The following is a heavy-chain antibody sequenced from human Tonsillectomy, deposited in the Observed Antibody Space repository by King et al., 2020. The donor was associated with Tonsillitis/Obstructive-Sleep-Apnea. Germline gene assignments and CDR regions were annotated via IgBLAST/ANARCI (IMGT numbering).Heavy chain of an antibody. Sequence: QLQESGPGLVKPSETLSLTCTVSGGSISSSSYYWGWIRQPPGKGLEWIGSIYYSGSTYYNPSLKSRVTISVDTSKNQLSLKLSTVTAAATAVYYCASRGLRGACDAFDIWGQGTMVTVSS. D-gene: IGHD3-16*01. CDR2: IYYSGST. V-gene: IGHV4-39*01. J-gene: IGHJ3*02. CDR3: ASRGLRGACDAFDI. CDR1: GGSISSSSYY.